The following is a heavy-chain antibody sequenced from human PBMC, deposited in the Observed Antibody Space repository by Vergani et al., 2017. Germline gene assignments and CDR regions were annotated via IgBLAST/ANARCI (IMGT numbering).Heavy chain of an antibody. CDR1: GGSLSSGSYY. Sequence: QVQLQESGPGLLKPSQTLSLTCTVSGGSLSSGSYYWSWVRQRPGKGLEWIGYIYNSGSTYYNPSPMSRVTISVDASKNQFSLTLTSVTAADTAVYSCGSQDDHNGNPGAFDIWGQGTKVTVSS. CDR2: IYNSGST. CDR3: GSQDDHNGNPGAFDI. V-gene: IGHV4-31*03. J-gene: IGHJ3*02. D-gene: IGHD4-23*01.